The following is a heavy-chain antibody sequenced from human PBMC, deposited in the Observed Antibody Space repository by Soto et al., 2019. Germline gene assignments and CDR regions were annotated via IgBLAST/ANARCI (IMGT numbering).Heavy chain of an antibody. CDR3: VRDAASSGWYFYAFDI. Sequence: PGGSLRLSCAASGFTFSDYYMSWIRQAPGKGLEWVSYISSSGSTIYYADSVKGRFTISRDNAKNSLYLQMNSLRAEDTAVYYCVRDAASSGWYFYAFDIWGQGTMVTVSS. D-gene: IGHD6-19*01. J-gene: IGHJ3*02. V-gene: IGHV3-11*01. CDR1: GFTFSDYY. CDR2: ISSSGSTI.